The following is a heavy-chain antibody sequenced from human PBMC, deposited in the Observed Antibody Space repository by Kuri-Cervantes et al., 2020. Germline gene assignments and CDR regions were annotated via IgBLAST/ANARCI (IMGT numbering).Heavy chain of an antibody. D-gene: IGHD6-13*01. CDR1: GFSLSTSGVG. J-gene: IGHJ5*02. CDR3: AHRRPPQPGNWFDP. Sequence: SGPTLVKPTQTLTLTCTFSGFSLSTSGVGVGWIRQPPGKALEWLALIYWDDDKRYSPSLKSRLTITKDTSKNQVVLTMTNMDPVDTATYYCAHRRPPQPGNWFDPWGQGTLVTVSS. CDR2: IYWDDDK. V-gene: IGHV2-5*02.